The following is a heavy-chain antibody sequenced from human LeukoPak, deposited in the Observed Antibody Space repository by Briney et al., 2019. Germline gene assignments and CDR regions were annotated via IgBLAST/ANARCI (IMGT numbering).Heavy chain of an antibody. CDR2: IYHSGST. V-gene: IGHV4-38-2*02. CDR1: GYSISRGYY. J-gene: IGHJ4*02. D-gene: IGHD3-10*01. Sequence: SETLSLTCTVSGYSISRGYYWGWIRPPPGKGLEGIGNIYHSGSTYYKPSLKSRVTISVDTSKNQFSLKLSSVTAADTAVYYCARRRGSGSYYFYVWGQGTLVTVSS. CDR3: ARRRGSGSYYFYV.